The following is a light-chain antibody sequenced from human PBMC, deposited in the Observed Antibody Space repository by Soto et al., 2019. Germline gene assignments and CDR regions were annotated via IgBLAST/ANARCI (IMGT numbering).Light chain of an antibody. Sequence: DIVMTQSPDSLAASLGERATINCKSSQSVFYSSNNKNYLAWYQQKPRQPPKLLISWASIRESGVPDRFSGSGYGTDFTLTISSLQAEDVAVYYCQQYYSTPSITFGQGTRLEIK. V-gene: IGKV4-1*01. CDR1: QSVFYSSNNKNY. CDR2: WAS. J-gene: IGKJ5*01. CDR3: QQYYSTPSIT.